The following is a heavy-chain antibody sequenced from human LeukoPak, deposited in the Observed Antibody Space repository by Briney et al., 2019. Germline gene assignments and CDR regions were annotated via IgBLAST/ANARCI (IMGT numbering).Heavy chain of an antibody. Sequence: GGSLRLSCAASGLTISDSWIHWVRQAPGKGLMWVSRLASDETNKIYADSVKGRFTISRDNAKNTLYLQMNSLRVEDAGIYYCARDAGWGRLDSWGQGALVTVSS. D-gene: IGHD3-16*01. CDR2: LASDETNK. V-gene: IGHV3-74*01. J-gene: IGHJ4*02. CDR1: GLTISDSW. CDR3: ARDAGWGRLDS.